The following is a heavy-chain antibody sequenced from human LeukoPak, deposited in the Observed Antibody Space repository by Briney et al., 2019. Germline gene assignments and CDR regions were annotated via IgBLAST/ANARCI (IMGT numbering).Heavy chain of an antibody. CDR1: GGTFSSYA. CDR2: IIPIFGTT. D-gene: IGHD3-3*01. Sequence: PSVKLSCKASGGTFSSYAISWVRQAPGQGLEWMGGIIPIFGTTNYAQKFQGRVTITADESTSTAYMELSSLRSEDTAVYYCARTIRRFDFWSGSTHFDYWGQGTLVTVSS. V-gene: IGHV1-69*01. J-gene: IGHJ4*02. CDR3: ARTIRRFDFWSGSTHFDY.